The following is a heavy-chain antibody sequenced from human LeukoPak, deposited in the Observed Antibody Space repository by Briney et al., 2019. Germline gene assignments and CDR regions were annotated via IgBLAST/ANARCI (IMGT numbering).Heavy chain of an antibody. V-gene: IGHV3-30*04. D-gene: IGHD3-9*01. Sequence: GRSLRLSCAASGFTFSSYAMHWVRQAPGKGLEWVAVISYDGSNKYYADSVKGRFTISRDNAGNSLYLQMNSLRAEDTAVYYCASPGSSLTGGPIWGQGSLVTVSA. CDR2: ISYDGSNK. J-gene: IGHJ4*02. CDR1: GFTFSSYA. CDR3: ASPGSSLTGGPI.